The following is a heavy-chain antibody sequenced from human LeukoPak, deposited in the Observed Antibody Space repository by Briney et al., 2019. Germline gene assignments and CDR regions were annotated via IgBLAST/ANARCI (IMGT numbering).Heavy chain of an antibody. Sequence: TGTTSSIPSLKSRVTIEVETSKNKMSLKMSSVAAADTAVYYCARGVLPPRFGVVTKYFDYWGQGTLVTVSS. J-gene: IGHJ4*02. V-gene: IGHV4-30-4*01. CDR3: ARGVLPPRFGVVTKYFDY. CDR2: TGTT. D-gene: IGHD3-3*01.